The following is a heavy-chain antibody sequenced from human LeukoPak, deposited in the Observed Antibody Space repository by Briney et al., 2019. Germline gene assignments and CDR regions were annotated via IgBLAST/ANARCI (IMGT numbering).Heavy chain of an antibody. Sequence: PSETLSLTCTVSGGSISSYYWSWIRQPPGKGLEWIGYIYYSGSTNYNPSLKSRVTISVDTSKNQFSLKLSSVTAADTAVYYCARDPITIPSYGMDVWGQGTTVTVSS. D-gene: IGHD3-9*01. CDR3: ARDPITIPSYGMDV. J-gene: IGHJ6*02. V-gene: IGHV4-59*12. CDR2: IYYSGST. CDR1: GGSISSYY.